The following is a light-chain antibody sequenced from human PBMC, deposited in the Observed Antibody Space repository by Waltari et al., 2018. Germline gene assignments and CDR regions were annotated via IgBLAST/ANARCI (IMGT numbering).Light chain of an antibody. CDR1: QDISNH. Sequence: DIQMTQSPSSLSASVGERVTITCQASQDISNHLNWYQHKPGKATQVLIYDASNLETGVPSRFSGSGSGTDYTFIIRSLQPEDVATYYCQQRDRDFGGGTKVEIK. V-gene: IGKV1-33*01. CDR3: QQRDRD. CDR2: DAS. J-gene: IGKJ4*01.